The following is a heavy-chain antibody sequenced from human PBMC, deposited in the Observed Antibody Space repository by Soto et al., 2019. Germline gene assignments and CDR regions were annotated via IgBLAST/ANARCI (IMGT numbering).Heavy chain of an antibody. J-gene: IGHJ3*02. D-gene: IGHD3-22*01. CDR2: IYSGGST. CDR1: GFTVSSND. Sequence: EVQLVETGGGLIQPGGSLRLSCAASGFTVSSNDMSWVRQAPGKGLEWVSVIYSGGSTYYADSVKGRFTISRDNSKNTLYLPMNSLRAEDTAVYYCARPLSSGYYGDAFDIWGQGTMVTVSS. CDR3: ARPLSSGYYGDAFDI. V-gene: IGHV3-53*02.